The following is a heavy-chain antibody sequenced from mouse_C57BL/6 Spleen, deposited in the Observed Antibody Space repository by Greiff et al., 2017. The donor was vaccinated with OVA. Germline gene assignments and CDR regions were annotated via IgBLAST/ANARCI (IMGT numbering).Heavy chain of an antibody. D-gene: IGHD2-5*01. CDR2: IDPSDSYT. Sequence: QVQLQQPGAELVMPGASVKLSCKASGYTFTSYWMHWVKQRPGQGLEWIGEIDPSDSYTNYNQKFKGKSTLTVDKSSSTAYTQLSSLTSEDSAVYYCARGGDSNYDYWGQGTTLTVSS. J-gene: IGHJ2*01. CDR1: GYTFTSYW. V-gene: IGHV1-69*01. CDR3: ARGGDSNYDY.